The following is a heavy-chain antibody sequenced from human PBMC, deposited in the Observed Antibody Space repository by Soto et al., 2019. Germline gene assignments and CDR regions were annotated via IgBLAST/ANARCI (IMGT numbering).Heavy chain of an antibody. Sequence: GGSLRLSCAASGFTFSNYAMTWVRQAPGKGLEWVSVISGSSGTTNYGDSVKGRFAISRDNSKNTLYLQMNSLRAEDTALYYCARDVYSDTPRLSRLRVDGLYVWGAEATVTVSS. CDR2: ISGSSGTT. V-gene: IGHV3-23*01. J-gene: IGHJ6*04. CDR3: ARDVYSDTPRLSRLRVDGLYV. CDR1: GFTFSNYA. D-gene: IGHD1-20*01.